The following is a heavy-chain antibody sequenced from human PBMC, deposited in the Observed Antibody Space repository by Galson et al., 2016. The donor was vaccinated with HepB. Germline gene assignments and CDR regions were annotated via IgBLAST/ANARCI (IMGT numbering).Heavy chain of an antibody. D-gene: IGHD1-14*01. J-gene: IGHJ4*02. CDR3: ASRKGRMTGLDY. CDR1: GFTFSSYA. V-gene: IGHV3-23*01. Sequence: SLRLSCAASGFTFSSYAMSWVRQAPGKGLEWVSTIAHNEDITHYADSVKGRFTISRDRSKNMMYLQMNSLGVDDAAVYYCASRKGRMTGLDYWGQGTLVTVSS. CDR2: IAHNEDIT.